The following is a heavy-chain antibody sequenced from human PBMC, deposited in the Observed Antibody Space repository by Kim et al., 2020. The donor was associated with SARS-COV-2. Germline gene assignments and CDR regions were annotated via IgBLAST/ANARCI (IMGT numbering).Heavy chain of an antibody. J-gene: IGHJ4*02. D-gene: IGHD3-22*01. CDR3: AHLYDNTDYPEY. V-gene: IGHV3-30*01. Sequence: YYADSVKGRFTISRNNSKNTLYLQMNSLRAEDTAVYYCAHLYDNTDYPEYWGQGTLVTVSS.